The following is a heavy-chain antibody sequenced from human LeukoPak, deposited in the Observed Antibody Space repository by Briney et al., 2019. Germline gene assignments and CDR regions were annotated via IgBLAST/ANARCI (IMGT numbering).Heavy chain of an antibody. D-gene: IGHD3-22*01. J-gene: IGHJ4*02. Sequence: ASVKVSCKASGYTFTSYYMHWVRQAPGQGLEWMGWISAYNGNTNYAQKLQGRVTMTTDTSTSTAYMELRSLRSDDTAVYYCARFDTSGGEIDYWGQGNLVTVSS. CDR3: ARFDTSGGEIDY. V-gene: IGHV1-18*04. CDR2: ISAYNGNT. CDR1: GYTFTSYY.